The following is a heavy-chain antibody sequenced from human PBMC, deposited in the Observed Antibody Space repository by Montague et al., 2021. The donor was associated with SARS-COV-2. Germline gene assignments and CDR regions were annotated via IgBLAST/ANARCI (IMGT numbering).Heavy chain of an antibody. CDR1: GGYISSGSYY. CDR2: IYASGSA. CDR3: ARDLSSSWSYWLDP. J-gene: IGHJ5*02. D-gene: IGHD6-13*01. Sequence: TLSLTCTVSGGYISSGSYYWSWIRQPAGRGMEWIECIYASGSAKYNPSLKSRVTISVDTSKNQFSLKVSSVTAADTAVYYCARDLSSSWSYWLDPWGQGTLVTVSS. V-gene: IGHV4-61*02.